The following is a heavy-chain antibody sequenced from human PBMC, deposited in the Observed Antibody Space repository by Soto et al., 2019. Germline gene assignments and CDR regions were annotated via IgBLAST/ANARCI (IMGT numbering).Heavy chain of an antibody. CDR1: GGSISSSNW. Sequence: ASETLSLTCAVSGGSISSSNWWSWVRQPPGKGLEWIGEIYHSGSTNYNPSLKSRVTIAVDKSKNQFSLKLSSVAAADTGVYYCARNDCSSTSCYVGFDYWGQGTLVTVSS. J-gene: IGHJ4*01. V-gene: IGHV4-4*02. D-gene: IGHD2-2*01. CDR3: ARNDCSSTSCYVGFDY. CDR2: IYHSGST.